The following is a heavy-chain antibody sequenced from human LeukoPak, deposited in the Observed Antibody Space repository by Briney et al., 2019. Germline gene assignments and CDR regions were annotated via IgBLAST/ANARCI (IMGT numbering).Heavy chain of an antibody. CDR2: IKEDGSQK. CDR1: GFTFSSYS. CDR3: ASRPSFDY. V-gene: IGHV3-7*05. J-gene: IGHJ4*02. Sequence: PGGSLRLSCAASGFTFSSYSMNWVRQAPGKGLEWVANIKEDGSQKYYVDSVKGRFTISRDNAKNLLYLQMNSLTAEDTAVYYCASRPSFDYWGQGILVTVSS.